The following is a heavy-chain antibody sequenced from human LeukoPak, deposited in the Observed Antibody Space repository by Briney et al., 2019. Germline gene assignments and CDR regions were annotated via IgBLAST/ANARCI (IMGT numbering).Heavy chain of an antibody. V-gene: IGHV3-23*01. CDR1: GFTFSSYA. D-gene: IGHD6-19*01. Sequence: GGSLRLSCAASGFTFSSYAMSWVRRAPGQGLEWVSLLSSSGGSTYYADSVKGRFTISRDNSKNTLYLQMNSLRAEDTALYFCARRSRDSGRYYYFDYWGQGTLVTVSS. CDR3: ARRSRDSGRYYYFDY. J-gene: IGHJ4*02. CDR2: LSSSGGST.